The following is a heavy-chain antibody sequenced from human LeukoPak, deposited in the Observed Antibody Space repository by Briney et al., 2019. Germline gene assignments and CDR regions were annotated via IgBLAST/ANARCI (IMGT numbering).Heavy chain of an antibody. V-gene: IGHV4-59*01. J-gene: IGHJ4*02. CDR3: ARDRGSGGGFDY. D-gene: IGHD3-10*01. CDR1: GGSISGDY. Sequence: SETLSLACTVSGGSISGDYWSWIRQAPGKGLEWIAYIYYSGSTNYNPSLKSRVTISVDTSKNQFSLKLTSVTATDRAVFYCARDRGSGGGFDYWGQGTLVTVSS. CDR2: IYYSGST.